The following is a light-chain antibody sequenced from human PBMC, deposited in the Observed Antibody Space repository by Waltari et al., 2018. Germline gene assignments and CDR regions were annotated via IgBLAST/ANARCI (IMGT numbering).Light chain of an antibody. CDR2: AAS. J-gene: IGKJ2*01. CDR1: QNINSF. Sequence: DIQMTHSPSSLSASVGTRVTVTCRASQNINSFLNWYQQIPGKPPKLLIFAASRLQRGVPSRFSGSGSGTDFTLTISSLQPEDFATYYCQQSDDTPYTFGQGTKLQIK. V-gene: IGKV1-39*01. CDR3: QQSDDTPYT.